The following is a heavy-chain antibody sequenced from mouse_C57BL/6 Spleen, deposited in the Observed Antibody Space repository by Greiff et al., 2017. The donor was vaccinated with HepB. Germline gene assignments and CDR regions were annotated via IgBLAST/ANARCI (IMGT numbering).Heavy chain of an antibody. CDR1: GYTFTSYW. D-gene: IGHD1-1*01. V-gene: IGHV1-61*01. CDR3: ARLGYYGSSYRDWYFDV. Sequence: QVQLQQPGAELVRPGSSVKLSCKASGYTFTSYWMDWVKQRPGQGLEWIGNIYPSDSETHYNQKFKDKATLTVDKSSSTAYMQLSSLTSEDSAVYYWARLGYYGSSYRDWYFDVWGTGTTVTVSS. CDR2: IYPSDSET. J-gene: IGHJ1*03.